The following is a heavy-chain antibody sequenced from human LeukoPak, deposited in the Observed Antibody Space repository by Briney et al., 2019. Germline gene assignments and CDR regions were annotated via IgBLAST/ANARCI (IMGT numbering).Heavy chain of an antibody. Sequence: ASVKVSCKASGYTFTSYDINWVRQATGQGLEWMGWMNPNSGNTGYAQKFQGRVTMTRNTSISTAYMELSSLRSEDTAVYYCARVTYYSHAVGDAFDIWGQGTMVTVSS. CDR1: GYTFTSYD. D-gene: IGHD3-10*01. CDR3: ARVTYYSHAVGDAFDI. CDR2: MNPNSGNT. V-gene: IGHV1-8*01. J-gene: IGHJ3*02.